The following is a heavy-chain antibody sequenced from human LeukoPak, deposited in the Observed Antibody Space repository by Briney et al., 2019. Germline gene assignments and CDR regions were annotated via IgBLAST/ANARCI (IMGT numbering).Heavy chain of an antibody. J-gene: IGHJ4*02. CDR1: GFTVSSNY. V-gene: IGHV3-66*02. CDR3: ARCHYDFWSGYFDY. D-gene: IGHD3-3*01. CDR2: IYSGGST. Sequence: GGSLRLSCAASGFTVSSNYMSWVRQAPGKGLEWVSVIYSGGSTYYADSVKGRFTISRDNSKNTLYLQMNSLRAEDTAVYYCARCHYDFWSGYFDYWGQGTLVTVSS.